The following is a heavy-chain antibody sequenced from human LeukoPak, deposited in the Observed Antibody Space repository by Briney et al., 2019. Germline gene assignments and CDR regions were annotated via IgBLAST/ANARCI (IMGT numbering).Heavy chain of an antibody. V-gene: IGHV3-30*04. CDR2: ISYDGSNK. J-gene: IGHJ4*02. CDR1: GFTFSSYA. D-gene: IGHD2-2*01. CDR3: AKDLGIVPAAMALDY. Sequence: GRSLRLSCAASGFTFSSYAMHWVRQAPGKGLEWVAVISYDGSNKYYADSVKGRFTISRDNSKNTLYLQMNSLRAEDTAVYYCAKDLGIVPAAMALDYWGQGTLVTVSS.